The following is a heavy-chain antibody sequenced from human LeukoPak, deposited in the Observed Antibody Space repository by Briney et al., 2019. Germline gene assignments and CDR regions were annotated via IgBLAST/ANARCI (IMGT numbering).Heavy chain of an antibody. Sequence: SETLSLTCTVSGGSISSGTYYWSWIRQHPGKGLEWIGYIYYSGSTYYSPSLQSRVTISVDTSKNQFSLKLSSVTAADTAVYYCARRDGYKNAFDIWGQGTMVTVSS. V-gene: IGHV4-31*03. CDR3: ARRDGYKNAFDI. J-gene: IGHJ3*02. D-gene: IGHD5-24*01. CDR2: IYYSGST. CDR1: GGSISSGTYY.